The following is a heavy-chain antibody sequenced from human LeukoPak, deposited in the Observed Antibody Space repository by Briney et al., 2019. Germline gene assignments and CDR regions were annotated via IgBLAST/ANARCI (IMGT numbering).Heavy chain of an antibody. Sequence: SETLSLTCTVSGGSISSYYCSWIRQPPGKGLEWIGYIYYSGSTNYNPSLKSRVTISVDTSKNQFSLKLSSVTAADTAVYYCARVVVRNWFDPWGQGTLVTVSS. J-gene: IGHJ5*02. V-gene: IGHV4-59*01. CDR2: IYYSGST. CDR1: GGSISSYY. CDR3: ARVVVRNWFDP. D-gene: IGHD6-6*01.